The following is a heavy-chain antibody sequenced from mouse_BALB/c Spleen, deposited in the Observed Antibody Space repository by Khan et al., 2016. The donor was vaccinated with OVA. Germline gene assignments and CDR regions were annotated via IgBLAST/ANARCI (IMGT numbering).Heavy chain of an antibody. Sequence: VELVESGAELVKPGASVKLSCKASGYTFTSFYIYWVKQRPGQGLEGVGEINPSNGVTNFNEKFKSKATLTVDKSSSTAYMQLSSLTSEDSAVYDCTRGGYGSPFAYWGQGTLVTVS. CDR3: TRGGYGSPFAY. J-gene: IGHJ3*01. CDR2: INPSNGVT. V-gene: IGHV1S81*02. CDR1: GYTFTSFY. D-gene: IGHD1-1*01.